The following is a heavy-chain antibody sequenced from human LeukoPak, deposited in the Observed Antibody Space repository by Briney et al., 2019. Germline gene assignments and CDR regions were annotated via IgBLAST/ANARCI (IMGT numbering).Heavy chain of an antibody. CDR3: ATDRWANGAFDI. J-gene: IGHJ3*02. V-gene: IGHV1-24*01. D-gene: IGHD3-16*01. CDR2: FDPEDGET. Sequence: ASVKVSCKVSGYTLTELSMHWVRQAPGEGLEWMGGFDPEDGETIYAQKFQGRVTMTEDTSTDTAYMELSSLRSEDTAVYYCATDRWANGAFDIWGQGTMVTVSS. CDR1: GYTLTELS.